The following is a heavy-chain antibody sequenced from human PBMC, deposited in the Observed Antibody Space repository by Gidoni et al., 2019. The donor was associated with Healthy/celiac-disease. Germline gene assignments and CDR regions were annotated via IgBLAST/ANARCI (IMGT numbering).Heavy chain of an antibody. CDR2: ISGSGGST. J-gene: IGHJ4*02. CDR3: AKQRAIVVVPAAMFY. Sequence: EVQLLESGGGLVQPGGSLRISCAASGFTFSSYAMSWVRQAPGKGLEWVSAISGSGGSTYYADSVKGRFTISRDNSKNTLYLQMNSLRAEDTAVYYCAKQRAIVVVPAAMFYWGQGTLVTVSS. D-gene: IGHD2-2*01. V-gene: IGHV3-23*01. CDR1: GFTFSSYA.